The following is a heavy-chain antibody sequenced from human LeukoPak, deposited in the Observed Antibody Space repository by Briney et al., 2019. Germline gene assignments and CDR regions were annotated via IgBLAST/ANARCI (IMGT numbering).Heavy chain of an antibody. Sequence: SETLSLTCSVCGGSISSDGYYWSWIRQRPGKCLEWIGYIYYSGSTYYNPSLKSRVTMSVDTSKNQFSLKLSSVTAAGTAVYYCARTDTSVSFDYWGQGTLVTVSS. V-gene: IGHV4-31*03. CDR3: ARTDTSVSFDY. CDR2: IYYSGST. CDR1: GGSISSDGYY. D-gene: IGHD2-2*01. J-gene: IGHJ4*02.